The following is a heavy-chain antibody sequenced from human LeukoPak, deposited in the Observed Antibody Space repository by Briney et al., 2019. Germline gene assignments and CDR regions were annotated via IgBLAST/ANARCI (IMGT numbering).Heavy chain of an antibody. V-gene: IGHV3-66*01. Sequence: GGSLRLSCVVSGSTVSNNYMSWVRQAPGKGLEWVSVIYSDGTTRNADSVKGRFTISRDNSKNTVYLQMDSLRAEDTAVYYCARDKDAWGQGTLVTVSS. CDR3: ARDKDA. CDR2: IYSDGTT. CDR1: GSTVSNNY. J-gene: IGHJ5*02.